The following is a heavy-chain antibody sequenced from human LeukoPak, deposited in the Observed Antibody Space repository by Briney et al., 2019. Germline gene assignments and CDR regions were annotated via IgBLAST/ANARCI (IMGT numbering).Heavy chain of an antibody. Sequence: SETLSLTCAVSGYSISIGYYWGWIRQPPGKGLEWIGSMFHSGNAYHNPSLKSRVTLSVDTSKNQFSLNLSSVAATDTAVYYCARIYGSSSGFDYWGQGTLVTVSS. D-gene: IGHD6-6*01. V-gene: IGHV4-38-2*01. CDR3: ARIYGSSSGFDY. CDR1: GYSISIGYY. J-gene: IGHJ4*02. CDR2: MFHSGNA.